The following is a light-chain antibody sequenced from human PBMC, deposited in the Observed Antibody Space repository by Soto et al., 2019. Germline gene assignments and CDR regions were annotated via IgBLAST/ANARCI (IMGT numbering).Light chain of an antibody. Sequence: LEEPLGGRDSINRKSRQSELSRSNNHNYLAWYQRKPGQPPKLLISWASTRESGVPARFCCSGSGTEFSLSGIGLHAEAVAGYVCQLFWMWSIPFGGGTKVDIK. V-gene: IGKV4-1*01. J-gene: IGKJ4*01. CDR3: QLFWMWSIP. CDR1: QSELSRSNNHNY. CDR2: WAS.